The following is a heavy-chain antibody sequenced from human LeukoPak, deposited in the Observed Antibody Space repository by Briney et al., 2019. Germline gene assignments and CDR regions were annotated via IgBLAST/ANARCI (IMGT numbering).Heavy chain of an antibody. D-gene: IGHD3-22*01. J-gene: IGHJ4*02. V-gene: IGHV3-9*01. CDR3: AKSLSYYYDSSTYPDY. Sequence: PGGSLRLSCAASGSTFDDYAMHWVRQAPGKGLEWVSGISWNSGSIGYADSVKGRFTISRDNAKNSLYLQMSSLRAEDTALYHCAKSLSYYYDSSTYPDYWGQGTLVTVSS. CDR1: GSTFDDYA. CDR2: ISWNSGSI.